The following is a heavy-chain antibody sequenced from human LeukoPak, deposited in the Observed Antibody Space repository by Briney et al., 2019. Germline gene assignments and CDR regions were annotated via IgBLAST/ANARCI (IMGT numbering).Heavy chain of an antibody. CDR1: GYTCTGYY. J-gene: IGHJ6*02. CDR2: INAGNGNT. Sequence: GASVKVSCKASGYTCTGYYMHWVRQAPGQRLEWMGWINAGNGNTKYSQKFQGRVTITRDTSASTAYMELSSLRSEDTAVYYCARDPLLRDSRISSSPGGMDVWGQGTTVTVSS. CDR3: ARDPLLRDSRISSSPGGMDV. V-gene: IGHV1-3*01. D-gene: IGHD6-13*01.